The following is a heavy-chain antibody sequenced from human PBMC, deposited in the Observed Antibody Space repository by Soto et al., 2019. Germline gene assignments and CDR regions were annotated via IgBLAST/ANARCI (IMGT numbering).Heavy chain of an antibody. J-gene: IGHJ3*02. V-gene: IGHV3-53*01. CDR3: ARIMVRGATDAFDI. CDR1: GFTVSSNY. D-gene: IGHD3-10*01. CDR2: IYSGGST. Sequence: PGGSLRLCCAASGFTVSSNYMSWVRQAPGKGLEWVSVIYSGGSTYYADSVKGRFTISRDNSKNTLYLQMNSLRAEDTAVYYCARIMVRGATDAFDIWGQGTMVTVSS.